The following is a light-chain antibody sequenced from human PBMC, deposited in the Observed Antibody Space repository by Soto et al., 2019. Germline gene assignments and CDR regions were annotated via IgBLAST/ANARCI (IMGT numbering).Light chain of an antibody. CDR3: QQRSNWT. V-gene: IGKV3-11*01. CDR1: QTITTE. CDR2: DAS. Sequence: EIVLTQSPATLSLSPGERATLSCRASQTITTELAWYQQKSGQAPRLLIYDASNRATGIPARFSGSGSGTDFTLTISSLEPEDFAVYYCQQRSNWTFGQGTKVDIK. J-gene: IGKJ1*01.